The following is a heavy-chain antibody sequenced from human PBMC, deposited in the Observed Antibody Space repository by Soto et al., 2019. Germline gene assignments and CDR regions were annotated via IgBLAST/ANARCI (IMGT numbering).Heavy chain of an antibody. V-gene: IGHV1-46*01. CDR3: GRGSPVRGVIMRGLWTYYSGMAV. Sequence: ASVKVSCKASGYTFTSYYMHWVRQAPGQGLEWMGIINPSGGSTSYAQKFQGRVTMTRDTSTSTVYMELSSLRSEDTAVYSCGRGSPVRGVIMRGLWTYYSGMAVGGKGTPVTVSS. CDR1: GYTFTSYY. D-gene: IGHD3-10*01. J-gene: IGHJ6*04. CDR2: INPSGGST.